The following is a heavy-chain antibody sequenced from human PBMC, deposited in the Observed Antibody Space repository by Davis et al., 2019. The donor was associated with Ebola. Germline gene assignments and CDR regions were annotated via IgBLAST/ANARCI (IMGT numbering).Heavy chain of an antibody. CDR3: ARHPDTDFDY. J-gene: IGHJ4*02. CDR2: MYYSGST. V-gene: IGHV4-39*01. D-gene: IGHD5-18*01. CDR1: GGSISSSSYY. Sequence: PSETLSLTCTVSGGSISSSSYYWGWIRQPPGRGLERIGSMYYSGSTYYNSSLKSRVTISVDTSKNQFSLKLSSVIAADTAVYYCARHPDTDFDYWGQGILVTVSS.